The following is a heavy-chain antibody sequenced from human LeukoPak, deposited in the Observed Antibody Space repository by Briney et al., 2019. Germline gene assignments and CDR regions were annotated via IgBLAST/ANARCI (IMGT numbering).Heavy chain of an antibody. D-gene: IGHD1-26*01. CDR1: GFTFSSYS. J-gene: IGHJ3*02. V-gene: IGHV3-21*01. CDR2: ISSSSSYI. CDR3: ARAPLREHDAFDI. Sequence: PGGSLRLSCAASGFTFSSYSMNWVRQAPGKGLEWVSSISSSSSYIYYADSVKGRFTISRDNAKNSLYLQMNSLRAEDTAVYYCARAPLREHDAFDIWGQGTMVTVSS.